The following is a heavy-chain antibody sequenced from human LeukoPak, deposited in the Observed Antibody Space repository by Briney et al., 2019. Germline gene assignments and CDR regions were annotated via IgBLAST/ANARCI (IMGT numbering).Heavy chain of an antibody. CDR1: GFTFGDYA. CDR2: ISWNGGSI. D-gene: IGHD2-15*01. V-gene: IGHV3-9*01. CDR3: AKASEPVVVAASLPYYFDY. J-gene: IGHJ4*02. Sequence: GGSLRLSCAASGFTFGDYAMHWVRQAPGKGLEWVSGISWNGGSIGYADSVKGRFTISRDNAKNSLYLQMNSLRAEDTALYYCAKASEPVVVAASLPYYFDYWGQGTLVTVHS.